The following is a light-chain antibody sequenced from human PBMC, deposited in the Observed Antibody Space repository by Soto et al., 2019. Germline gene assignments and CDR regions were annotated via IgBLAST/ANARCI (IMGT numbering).Light chain of an antibody. CDR3: HQRSTCGLT. J-gene: IGKJ5*01. CDR2: DAS. V-gene: IGKV3-11*01. CDR1: QSVSSY. Sequence: EIVLTRSPATLSLYPGERATLSCRASQSVSSYLAWYQQKPDQAPRLLIYDASNSATGIPARFSGSGSGTDSTLNICSLKPEDFAVYYYHQRSTCGLTIGQGTRLEIK.